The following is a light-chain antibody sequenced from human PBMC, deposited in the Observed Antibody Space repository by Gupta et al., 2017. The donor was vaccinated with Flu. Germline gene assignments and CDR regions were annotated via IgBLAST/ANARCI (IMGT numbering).Light chain of an antibody. J-gene: IGKJ4*01. CDR2: AVS. CDR3: QQFYPYPVT. Sequence: QQKSGEGPKLLIYAVSTLQTAVPSRFSGSGSGTEFTLTISSLQPEDFGIYYCQQFYPYPVTFGEGTKVEIK. V-gene: IGKV1-9*01.